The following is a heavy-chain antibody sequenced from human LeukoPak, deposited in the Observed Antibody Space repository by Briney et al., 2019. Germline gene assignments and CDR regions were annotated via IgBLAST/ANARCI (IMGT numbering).Heavy chain of an antibody. V-gene: IGHV3-66*01. CDR3: ASGVVPAARGYYGMDV. J-gene: IGHJ6*02. CDR2: IYSGGST. CDR1: GFTVSSNY. Sequence: GGSLRLSCAASGFTVSSNYMSWVRQAPGKGLEWVSVIYSGGSTYYADSVKGRFTISRDNSKNTLYLQMNSLRAEDTAVYYCASGVVPAARGYYGMDVWGQGTTVTVPS. D-gene: IGHD2-2*01.